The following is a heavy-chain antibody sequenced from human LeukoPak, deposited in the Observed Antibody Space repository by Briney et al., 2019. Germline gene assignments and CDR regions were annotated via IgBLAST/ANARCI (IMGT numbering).Heavy chain of an antibody. J-gene: IGHJ4*02. V-gene: IGHV3-33*01. Sequence: GGSLRLSCAASVFTFSSYGMHWVRQAPGKGLEWVAVIWYDGNNKNYADSVKGRFTISRDNSKNTLFLQMNSLRAEDTAVFYCARGIGAVDLIDYWGQGTLVTVSS. CDR1: VFTFSSYG. D-gene: IGHD6-19*01. CDR2: IWYDGNNK. CDR3: ARGIGAVDLIDY.